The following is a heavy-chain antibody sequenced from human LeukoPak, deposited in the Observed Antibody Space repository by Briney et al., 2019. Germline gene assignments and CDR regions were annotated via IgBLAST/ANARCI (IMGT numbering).Heavy chain of an antibody. D-gene: IGHD3-22*01. CDR1: GYTFTSYG. CDR2: ISAYNGNT. CDR3: ARVPGPNYYDSSGYYTPAHDY. V-gene: IGHV1-18*01. J-gene: IGHJ4*02. Sequence: ASVKVSCKASGYTFTSYGISWVRQAPGQGLEWMGWISAYNGNTNYAQKLQGRVTMTTDTSTSTAYMELRSLRSDDTAVYYCARVPGPNYYDSSGYYTPAHDYWGQGTLVTVSS.